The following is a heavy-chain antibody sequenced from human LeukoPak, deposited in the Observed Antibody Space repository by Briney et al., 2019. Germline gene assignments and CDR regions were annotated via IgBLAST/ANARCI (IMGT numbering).Heavy chain of an antibody. D-gene: IGHD3-22*01. J-gene: IGHJ4*02. CDR3: ARDQSYYGSSGPIDY. CDR2: INPSGGST. Sequence: WASVKVSCKASGYTYTSYYMHWVRQAPGQGLEWMGIINPSGGSTSFAQKFQGRVTMTRDTSTSTVYTELSSLRSEDTAVYYCARDQSYYGSSGPIDYWGQGTLVTVSS. CDR1: GYTYTSYY. V-gene: IGHV1-46*03.